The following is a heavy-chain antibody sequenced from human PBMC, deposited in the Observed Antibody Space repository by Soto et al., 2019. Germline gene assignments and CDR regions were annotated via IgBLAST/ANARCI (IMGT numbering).Heavy chain of an antibody. Sequence: GSLRPSCAASGFTFSSYAMSWVRQAPGKGLEWVSAISGSGGSTYYADSVKGRFTISRDNSKNTLYLQMNSLRAEDTAVYYCAKDHEVVAATPLDYWGQGTLVTVSS. CDR3: AKDHEVVAATPLDY. CDR2: ISGSGGST. D-gene: IGHD2-15*01. V-gene: IGHV3-23*01. CDR1: GFTFSSYA. J-gene: IGHJ4*02.